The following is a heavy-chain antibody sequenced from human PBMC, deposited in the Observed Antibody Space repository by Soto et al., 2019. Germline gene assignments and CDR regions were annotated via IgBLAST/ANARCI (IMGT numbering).Heavy chain of an antibody. CDR2: ISSSSRYI. V-gene: IGHV3-21*01. J-gene: IGHJ3*02. D-gene: IGHD2-15*01. CDR1: GVNFSSYT. CDR3: ARDRCRGDRCYRTYAFDI. Sequence: GRALRLSCAAAGVNFSSYTMNWVRKAPGKGLEWVSSISSSSRYIYYADSVKGRFTISRDDAKNSLYLQMNSLRAEDTAVYYCARDRCRGDRCYRTYAFDIWGQGTMVTASS.